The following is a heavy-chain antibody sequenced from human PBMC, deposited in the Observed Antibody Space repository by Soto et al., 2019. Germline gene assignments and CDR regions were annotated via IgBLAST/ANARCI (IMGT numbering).Heavy chain of an antibody. V-gene: IGHV1-8*01. J-gene: IGHJ5*02. Sequence: ASVKVSCKASGYTFNSYDINWVRKATGQGLEWMGWMNPNSGNTGYAQKFQGRVTMTRNTSISTAYMELSSLRSEDTAVYYCARGHMITFGGVIVINDQFDPWGQGTLVNVSS. D-gene: IGHD3-16*02. CDR3: ARGHMITFGGVIVINDQFDP. CDR2: MNPNSGNT. CDR1: GYTFNSYD.